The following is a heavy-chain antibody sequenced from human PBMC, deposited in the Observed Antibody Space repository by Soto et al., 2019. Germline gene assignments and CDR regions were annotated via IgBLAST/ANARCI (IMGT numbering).Heavy chain of an antibody. J-gene: IGHJ4*02. CDR3: AKEGDASHYFDY. Sequence: EVQLLESGGGLVQPGGSLRLSCAASGFTFSSYAMSSVRQAPRKGLEWVSAISGSGVSTYYADSVKGRFTISRDNSNNTLYLQMNSLRAEDTAVYYWAKEGDASHYFDYWGQGTLVTVSA. CDR1: GFTFSSYA. CDR2: ISGSGVST. V-gene: IGHV3-23*01.